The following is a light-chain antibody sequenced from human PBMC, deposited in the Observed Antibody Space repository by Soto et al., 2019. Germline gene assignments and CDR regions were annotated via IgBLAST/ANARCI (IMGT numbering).Light chain of an antibody. CDR3: LRYNKLRA. J-gene: IGKJ3*01. V-gene: IGKV3-11*01. Sequence: IVCKQTPATLLSNARERAMLACRASQSVSRYLAWYQQRPGQAPRLLIYDASNRATGIPDRFSGSGSGTDFTCSISFLQPGDFAVYIRLRYNKLRAFGPGTKVDIK. CDR2: DAS. CDR1: QSVSRY.